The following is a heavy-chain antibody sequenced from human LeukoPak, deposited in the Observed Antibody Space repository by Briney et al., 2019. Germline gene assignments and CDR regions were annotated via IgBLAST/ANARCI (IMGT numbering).Heavy chain of an antibody. CDR2: ISGSGGST. D-gene: IGHD6-19*01. Sequence: GGSLRLSCLTSGFTFSTNAMSWVRQAPGKGLEWISGISGSGGSTYYADSVKGRFTISRDNSKNTLYLQMNSLRAEDTAVYYCAKSAGIAVAGTESFDYWGQGTLVTVSS. V-gene: IGHV3-23*01. CDR1: GFTFSTNA. CDR3: AKSAGIAVAGTESFDY. J-gene: IGHJ4*02.